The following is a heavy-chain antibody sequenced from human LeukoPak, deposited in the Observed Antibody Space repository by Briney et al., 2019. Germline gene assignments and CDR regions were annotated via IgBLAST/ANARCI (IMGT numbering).Heavy chain of an antibody. J-gene: IGHJ4*02. Sequence: LAGESLRLSCAASGFTFSAYGMSWVRQAPGKGLEWVSHISDTVRDTWYATSVKGRFIISRDNPRDTVYLQMSSLRPEDTALYFCAKDNYGGIFASWGQGTLVTVSS. CDR2: ISDTVRDT. V-gene: IGHV3-23*01. CDR3: AKDNYGGIFAS. D-gene: IGHD4-17*01. CDR1: GFTFSAYG.